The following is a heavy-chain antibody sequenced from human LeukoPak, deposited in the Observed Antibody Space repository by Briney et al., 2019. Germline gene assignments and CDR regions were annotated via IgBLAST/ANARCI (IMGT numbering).Heavy chain of an antibody. CDR3: ARTPRTYYYYMDV. CDR1: GYSFTRYG. CDR2: ISGSNGNT. J-gene: IGHJ6*03. V-gene: IGHV1-18*01. Sequence: ASVRVSCKASGYSFTRYGISWVRQAPGQGLEWMGWISGSNGNTKYAQKFQGRVTMTTDTSTGTAYMELSSLRSEDTAVYYCARTPRTYYYYMDVWGKGTTVTISS. D-gene: IGHD2-15*01.